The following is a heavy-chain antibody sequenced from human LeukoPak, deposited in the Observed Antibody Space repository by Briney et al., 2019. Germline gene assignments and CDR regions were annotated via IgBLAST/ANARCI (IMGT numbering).Heavy chain of an antibody. CDR1: GFTFSSCS. J-gene: IGHJ4*02. Sequence: GTSLRLSCAASGFTFSSCSMHWDRQAPGKGLEWVAGTSYDGNMKYYADSVKGRFTISRDNPKNTVYLQLNSLRVEDTAVYYCVRGPYTNYYDSSGYDYWGQGTLVTVSS. D-gene: IGHD3-22*01. V-gene: IGHV3-30-3*01. CDR3: VRGPYTNYYDSSGYDY. CDR2: TSYDGNMK.